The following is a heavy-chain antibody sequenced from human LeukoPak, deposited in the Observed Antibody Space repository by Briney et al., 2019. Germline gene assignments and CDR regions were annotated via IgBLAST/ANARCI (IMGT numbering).Heavy chain of an antibody. D-gene: IGHD6-19*01. J-gene: IGHJ3*02. Sequence: GGSLRLSCAASGFTFSSYAMSWVRQAPGKGLEWVSAISGSGGSTYYADSVRGRFTISRDNSKNTLYLQMNSLRAEDTAVYYCAKGGSGWSIHDAFDIWGQGTMVTVSS. CDR3: AKGGSGWSIHDAFDI. CDR1: GFTFSSYA. V-gene: IGHV3-23*01. CDR2: ISGSGGST.